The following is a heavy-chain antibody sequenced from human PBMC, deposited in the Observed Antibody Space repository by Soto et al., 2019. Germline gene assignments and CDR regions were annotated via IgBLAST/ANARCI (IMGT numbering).Heavy chain of an antibody. CDR1: GFTFSSYS. CDR2: ISSSSSYI. CDR3: AREFNWFGEYDAFAI. J-gene: IGHJ3*02. V-gene: IGHV3-21*01. D-gene: IGHD3-10*01. Sequence: EVQLVESGGGLVKPGGSLRLSCAASGFTFSSYSMNWVRQAPGKGLEWVSSISSSSSYIYYADAVKGRFTISRDNAKNSLYLQMNSLRAEDTAVYYCAREFNWFGEYDAFAIWGQGTMVTVSS.